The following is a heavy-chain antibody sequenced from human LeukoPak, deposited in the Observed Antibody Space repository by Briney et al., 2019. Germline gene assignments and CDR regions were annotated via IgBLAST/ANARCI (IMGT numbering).Heavy chain of an antibody. Sequence: SGPTLVNPTQTLTLTCTFSGFSLSTNGVGVGWIRQPPGKALGWLALIYWNGDKRYSPSLKSRLTITKDTSKNHVVLTVTNVDPVDTATYYCAHSRYNYGYLFDYWGQGTLVTVSS. CDR1: GFSLSTNGVG. D-gene: IGHD5-18*01. CDR2: IYWNGDK. CDR3: AHSRYNYGYLFDY. V-gene: IGHV2-5*01. J-gene: IGHJ4*02.